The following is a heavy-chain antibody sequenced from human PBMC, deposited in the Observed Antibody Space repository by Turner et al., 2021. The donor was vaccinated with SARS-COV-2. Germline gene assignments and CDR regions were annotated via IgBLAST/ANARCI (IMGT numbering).Heavy chain of an antibody. Sequence: SVQISCKTSGFTFITYVIHWVRQAPGQRPEWLGSINGGNGRTEYAEEFKGRVTMTRDTSANTAYMELSSLKSEDVALYYGAREPLPLRFWGQGTLVTVSS. V-gene: IGHV1-3*03. CDR2: INGGNGRT. CDR3: AREPLPLRF. J-gene: IGHJ4*02. D-gene: IGHD2-21*02. CDR1: GFTFITYV.